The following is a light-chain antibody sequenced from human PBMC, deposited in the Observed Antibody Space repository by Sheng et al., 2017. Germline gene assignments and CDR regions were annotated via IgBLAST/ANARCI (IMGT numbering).Light chain of an antibody. J-gene: IGLJ3*02. CDR2: LNSDGSH. V-gene: IGLV4-69*01. CDR1: SGHSSNA. CDR3: QTWGDGIWV. Sequence: QPVLTQSPSASASLGASVKLTCTLSSGHSSNAIAWHQQQPEKGPRYLMKLNSDGSHTKGDGIPDRFSGSRSGAERYLTISSLQSEDEADYYCQTWGDGIWVFGGGTKLTVL.